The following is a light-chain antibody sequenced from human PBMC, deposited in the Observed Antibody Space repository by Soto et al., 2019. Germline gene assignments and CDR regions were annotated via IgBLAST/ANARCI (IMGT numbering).Light chain of an antibody. V-gene: IGKV1-5*03. CDR2: KAS. CDR1: QTSSSW. CDR3: QHYNSYSEA. J-gene: IGKJ1*01. Sequence: DIQLAQSPSTMSGSVPDRGNITCRASQTSSSWLAWYQQKPGKAPKLLIYKASTLKSGVPSRFSGSGSGTEFTLTISSLQPDDFATYDCQHYNSYSEAFGQGTKVDIK.